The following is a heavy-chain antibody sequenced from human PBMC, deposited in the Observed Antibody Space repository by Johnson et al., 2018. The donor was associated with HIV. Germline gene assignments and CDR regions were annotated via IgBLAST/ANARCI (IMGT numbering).Heavy chain of an antibody. CDR1: GFTFSSYG. CDR3: AKWGSMRATSAFDI. J-gene: IGHJ3*02. D-gene: IGHD1-26*01. V-gene: IGHV3-30*18. CDR2: ISYDGIEK. Sequence: VQLVESGGGVVQPGRSLRLSCAASGFTFSSYGMHWVRQAPGKGLEWVAVISYDGIEKYYADSVKGRFTISRDNSKNTLYLQLNSLRAEDTAVYYCAKWGSMRATSAFDIWGQGTMVTVSS.